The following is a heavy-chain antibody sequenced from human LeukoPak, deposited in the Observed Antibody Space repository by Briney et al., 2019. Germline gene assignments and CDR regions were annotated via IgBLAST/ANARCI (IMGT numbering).Heavy chain of an antibody. D-gene: IGHD6-13*01. CDR1: GFTVSSNY. CDR2: VYSGGST. CDR3: ARSASSGWYPHYYGLDV. V-gene: IGHV3-66*01. J-gene: IGHJ6*02. Sequence: PGGSLRLSCAASGFTVSSNYMSWVRQAPGKGLEWLSVVYSGGSTFYADSVKGRFTVSRDNSKNTLYLQMNSLRAEDTAVYYCARSASSGWYPHYYGLDVWGQGATVTVTS.